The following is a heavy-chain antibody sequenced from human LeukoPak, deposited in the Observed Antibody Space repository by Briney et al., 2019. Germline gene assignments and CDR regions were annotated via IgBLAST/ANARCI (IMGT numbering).Heavy chain of an antibody. CDR1: GFTFSSYA. D-gene: IGHD6-13*01. V-gene: IGHV3-23*01. CDR3: AKDRSDSSSSSYGMDV. CDR2: IGGSGGST. J-gene: IGHJ6*02. Sequence: GGSLRLSCAASGFTFSSYAMSWVRQAPGKGLEWVSAIGGSGGSTYYAVSVKGRFTISRDNSKNTLDLQMNSLRAEDTAVYYCAKDRSDSSSSSYGMDVWGQGTTVTVSS.